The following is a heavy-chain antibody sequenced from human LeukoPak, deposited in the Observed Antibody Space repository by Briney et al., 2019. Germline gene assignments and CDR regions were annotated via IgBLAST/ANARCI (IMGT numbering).Heavy chain of an antibody. CDR2: ISGSGGST. D-gene: IGHD5-24*01. V-gene: IGHV3-23*01. CDR3: AISRDGYNLRYFDY. J-gene: IGHJ4*02. Sequence: PGGSLRLSCAASGFTFSNYVMSWVRQAPGKGLEWVSAISGSGGSTYYADSVKGRFTISRDNSKNTLYLQMNSLRAEDTAVYYCAISRDGYNLRYFDYWGQGTLVTVSS. CDR1: GFTFSNYV.